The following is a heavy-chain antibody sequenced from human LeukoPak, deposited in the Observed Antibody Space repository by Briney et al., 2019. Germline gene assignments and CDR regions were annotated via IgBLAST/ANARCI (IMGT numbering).Heavy chain of an antibody. V-gene: IGHV4-39*07. CDR2: IYYSGST. D-gene: IGHD2-15*01. J-gene: IGHJ4*02. CDR1: GGSISSSSYY. CDR3: ARAEYEDPIFDY. Sequence: SETLSLTCTVSGGSISSSSYYWGWIRQPPGKGLEWLGSIYYSGSTYYNPSLKSRVTISVDTSKNQFSLKLSSVTAADTAVYYCARAEYEDPIFDYWGQGTLVTVSS.